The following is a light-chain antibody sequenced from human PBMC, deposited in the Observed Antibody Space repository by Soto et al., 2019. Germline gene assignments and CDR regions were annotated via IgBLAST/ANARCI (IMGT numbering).Light chain of an antibody. CDR3: QQYNNWPPPFT. Sequence: EIVMTQSPATLSVSPGERATLSCRASQSVSSNLAWYQQKPGQAPRLLTYGASTRATGIPARFSGSGSGTEFTLTISSLQSEDFAVYYCQQYNNWPPPFTFGPGTKVDIK. CDR1: QSVSSN. J-gene: IGKJ3*01. CDR2: GAS. V-gene: IGKV3-15*01.